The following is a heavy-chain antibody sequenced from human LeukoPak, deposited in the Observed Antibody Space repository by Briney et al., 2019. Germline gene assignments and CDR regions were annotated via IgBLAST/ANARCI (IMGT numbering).Heavy chain of an antibody. Sequence: SETLSLTCTVSGGSISSYYWSWIRQPPGKGLEWIGYIHYSGSTNYNPSLKSRVTISVDTSKNQFSLKLISVTAADTAVYYCARGGGYSSGLDYWGQGTLVTVSS. V-gene: IGHV4-59*01. D-gene: IGHD6-19*01. CDR1: GGSISSYY. CDR3: ARGGGYSSGLDY. J-gene: IGHJ4*02. CDR2: IHYSGST.